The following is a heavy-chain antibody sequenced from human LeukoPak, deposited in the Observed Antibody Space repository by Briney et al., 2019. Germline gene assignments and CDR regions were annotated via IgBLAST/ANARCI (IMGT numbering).Heavy chain of an antibody. CDR3: ARGIVVVPAGMGNWYFDL. CDR2: IYSGGHT. Sequence: GGSLRLSCTTSEFTVSSHYMAWVRQAPGKGLEWLSVIYSGGHTYYVDSVQGRFTISRDNSNNTLYLQMNNLRADDTAVYFCARGIVVVPAGMGNWYFDLWGRGTLVTVSS. V-gene: IGHV3-53*01. CDR1: EFTVSSHY. J-gene: IGHJ2*01. D-gene: IGHD2-2*01.